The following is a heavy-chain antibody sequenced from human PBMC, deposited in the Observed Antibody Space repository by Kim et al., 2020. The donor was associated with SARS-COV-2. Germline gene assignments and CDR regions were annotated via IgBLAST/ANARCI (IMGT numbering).Heavy chain of an antibody. V-gene: IGHV4-59*01. Sequence: SETLSLTCTVSGGSISSYYWSWIRQPPGKGLEWIGYIYYSGSTNYNPSLKSRVTISVDTSKNQFSLKLSSVTAADTAVYYCARANYDILTGYYRFDYWGQGTLVTVSS. CDR2: IYYSGST. J-gene: IGHJ4*02. D-gene: IGHD3-9*01. CDR1: GGSISSYY. CDR3: ARANYDILTGYYRFDY.